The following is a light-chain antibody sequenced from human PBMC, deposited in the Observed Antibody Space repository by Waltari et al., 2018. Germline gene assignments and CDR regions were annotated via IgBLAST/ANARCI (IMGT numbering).Light chain of an antibody. J-gene: IGKJ1*01. V-gene: IGKV3-20*01. CDR2: GAS. CDR3: QHYVRLPAT. Sequence: EIVLTQSPGTLSLPPGERATLSCRASQSVSRTLAWYQQKPGQAPRLLIYGASSRATGIPDKFSGSGSGTDFSLTISRLEPEDFAVYFCQHYVRLPATFGQGTKVEIK. CDR1: QSVSRT.